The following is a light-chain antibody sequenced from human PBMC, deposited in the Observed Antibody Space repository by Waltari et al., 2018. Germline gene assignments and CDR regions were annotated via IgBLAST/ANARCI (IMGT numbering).Light chain of an antibody. CDR3: MHATQLPLT. Sequence: DVVMTQSPLSLPVTLGQPATISCRSSQSLVHSDGKTYLNWFQQRPGQSPRRLIYKVFNRDSGVPDRFSGSGSGTDFRLKISRVEAEDVAAYYCMHATQLPLTFGQGTKVEIK. J-gene: IGKJ1*01. V-gene: IGKV2-30*02. CDR2: KVF. CDR1: QSLVHSDGKTY.